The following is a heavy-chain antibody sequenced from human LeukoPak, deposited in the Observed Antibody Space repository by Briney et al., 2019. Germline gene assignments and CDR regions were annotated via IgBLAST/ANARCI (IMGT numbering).Heavy chain of an antibody. CDR2: IFYSGST. CDR3: ARRVGYYYDSSGYGFDP. D-gene: IGHD3-22*01. J-gene: IGHJ5*02. Sequence: SETLSLTCTVSGGSISSYYWSWIRQPPGKGLEWIGYIFYSGSTHYNPSLKSRVTISVDTSKNQFSLKLSSVTAADTAVYYCARRVGYYYDSSGYGFDPWGQGTLVTVSS. V-gene: IGHV4-59*08. CDR1: GGSISSYY.